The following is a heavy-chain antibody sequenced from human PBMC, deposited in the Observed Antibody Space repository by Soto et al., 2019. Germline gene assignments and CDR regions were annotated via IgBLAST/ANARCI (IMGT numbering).Heavy chain of an antibody. CDR3: AREGRGKKAGYNGLVSLGY. CDR1: GDTLGSFA. J-gene: IGHJ4*02. CDR2: IIPILRSV. Sequence: QVQLVQSGAEVLNPGSSLKVSCTASGDTLGSFAFSWVRQAPGQGLEWLGGIIPILRSVSHAQRFQGRLTITADESSRTVFMELSRLRFDDTAVYYCAREGRGKKAGYNGLVSLGYWGQGTPVTVSS. D-gene: IGHD2-2*02. V-gene: IGHV1-69*01.